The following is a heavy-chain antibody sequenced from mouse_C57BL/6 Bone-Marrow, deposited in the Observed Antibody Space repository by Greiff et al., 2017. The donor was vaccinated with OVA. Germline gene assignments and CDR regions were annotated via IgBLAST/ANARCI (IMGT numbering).Heavy chain of an antibody. CDR2: IYPGSGNT. Sequence: QVQLQQSGPELVKPGASVKISCKASGYTFTDYYINWVKQRPGQGLEWIGWIYPGSGNTKYNETFKGKNTLTVDTSSSTAYMQLSSLTSEDSAVSVCTRGDWDYFDYWGQGTTLTVSS. J-gene: IGHJ2*01. CDR3: TRGDWDYFDY. V-gene: IGHV1-84*01. CDR1: GYTFTDYY. D-gene: IGHD4-1*01.